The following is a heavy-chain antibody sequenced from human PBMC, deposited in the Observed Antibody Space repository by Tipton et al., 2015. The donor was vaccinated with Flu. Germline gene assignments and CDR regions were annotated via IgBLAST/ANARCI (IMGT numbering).Heavy chain of an antibody. Sequence: SLRLSCVVSGFTVSSNYMTWVRQAPGKGLEWVSVIYSGGSTKYADSVKGRFTISRDNSKNTLYLHMNSLRAEDTAVYYCARGRGYCVTTTCLLPFDFWGQGTLVTVSS. CDR1: GFTVSSNY. CDR2: IYSGGST. CDR3: ARGRGYCVTTTCLLPFDF. D-gene: IGHD2-2*01. J-gene: IGHJ4*02. V-gene: IGHV3-53*01.